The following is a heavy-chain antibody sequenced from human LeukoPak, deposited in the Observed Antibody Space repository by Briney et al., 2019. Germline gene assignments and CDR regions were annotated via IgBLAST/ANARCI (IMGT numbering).Heavy chain of an antibody. Sequence: GGSLRLSCAASGFTVFNYWMSWVRQAPGKGLEWVSVISADSATTFYADSVKGRFTISRDNAKNTVFLQMSSLRAEDTALYYCARKSASGNYPLDYWGQGTLVTVSS. D-gene: IGHD3-10*01. CDR1: GFTVFNYW. V-gene: IGHV3-23*01. CDR2: ISADSATT. J-gene: IGHJ4*02. CDR3: ARKSASGNYPLDY.